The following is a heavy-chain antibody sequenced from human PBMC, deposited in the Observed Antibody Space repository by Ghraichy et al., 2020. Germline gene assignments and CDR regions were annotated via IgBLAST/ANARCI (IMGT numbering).Heavy chain of an antibody. J-gene: IGHJ5*02. CDR2: IYHNGRT. CDR3: ARDQEWRASSSWFAP. CDR1: GDSLNNYY. V-gene: IGHV4-59*01. Sequence: SETLSLTCTVSGDSLNNYYWSWIRQAPGKGLEWIGSIYHNGRTKYNPSLKRRVTMSVDTSKNQFSLSLTSVTAADTAVFYCARDQEWRASSSWFAPWGQGPLVPV. D-gene: IGHD2-2*01.